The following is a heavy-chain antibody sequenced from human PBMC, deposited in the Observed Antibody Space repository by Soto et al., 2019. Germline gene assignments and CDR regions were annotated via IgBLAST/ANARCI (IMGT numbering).Heavy chain of an antibody. CDR3: AGSPYRSGSDAFDI. Sequence: GGSLRLSCAASGFTFSTYAMNWLRQAPGKGLEWVSYISRNSDTIHYADSVKGRFTISRGNAKNSLYLQVNSLRDEDTAVYYCAGSPYRSGSDAFDIWGQGTMVTVSS. CDR2: ISRNSDTI. CDR1: GFTFSTYA. J-gene: IGHJ3*02. V-gene: IGHV3-48*02. D-gene: IGHD5-18*01.